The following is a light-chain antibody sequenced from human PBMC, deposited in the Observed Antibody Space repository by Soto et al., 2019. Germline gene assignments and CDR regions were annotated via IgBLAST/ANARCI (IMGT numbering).Light chain of an antibody. CDR2: DVT. Sequence: QSALTQPASVSGSPGQSITISGTGTDSDIGVYNYVSWYQQYPGKAPKLMIYDVTNRPSGVSNRFSGSKSVNMDSLTISGLQAEDEADYSCSSYANYNVVFGGGTKVTVL. V-gene: IGLV2-14*03. J-gene: IGLJ2*01. CDR3: SSYANYNVV. CDR1: DSDIGVYNY.